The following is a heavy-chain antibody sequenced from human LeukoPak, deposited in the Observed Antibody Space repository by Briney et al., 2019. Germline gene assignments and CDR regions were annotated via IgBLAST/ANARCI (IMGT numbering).Heavy chain of an antibody. V-gene: IGHV4-31*03. J-gene: IGHJ4*02. CDR2: IYYSGST. CDR1: GASISSGGDY. D-gene: IGHD5-18*01. CDR3: ASRIGYSYTIDY. Sequence: SETLSLTCTVSGASISSGGDYWSWIRQHPGKGLEWIGYIYYSGSTYHNPSLKSRVTISEDTSKNQFSLKLTSVTAADTAVYYCASRIGYSYTIDYWGQGTLVTVSS.